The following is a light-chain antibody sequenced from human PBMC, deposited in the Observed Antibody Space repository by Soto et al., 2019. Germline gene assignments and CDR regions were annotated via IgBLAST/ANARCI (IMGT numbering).Light chain of an antibody. CDR3: CSYAGSSTV. CDR2: EVS. Sequence: QSVLTQPASVSGSPGQSITISCTGTSSDVGSYNLVSWYQQHPGKAPKLMICEVSKRPSGVSNRFSGSKSGNTASLTISGLHAEDEADYYCCSYAGSSTVFGTGTKLTVL. J-gene: IGLJ1*01. V-gene: IGLV2-23*02. CDR1: SSDVGSYNL.